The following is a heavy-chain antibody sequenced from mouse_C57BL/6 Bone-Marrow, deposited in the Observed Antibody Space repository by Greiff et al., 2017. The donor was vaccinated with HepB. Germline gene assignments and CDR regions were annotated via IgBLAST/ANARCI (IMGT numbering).Heavy chain of an antibody. CDR2: IDPENGDT. Sequence: EVQLQQSGAELVRPGASVKLSCTASGFNIKDDYMHWVKQRPEQGLEWIGWIDPENGDTEYASKFQGKATITADTSSNTAYLQLSSLTSEDTAVYYYNTGSYNYNTMDYWGQGTSVTVSS. D-gene: IGHD2-12*01. V-gene: IGHV14-4*01. J-gene: IGHJ4*01. CDR3: NTGSYNYNTMDY. CDR1: GFNIKDDY.